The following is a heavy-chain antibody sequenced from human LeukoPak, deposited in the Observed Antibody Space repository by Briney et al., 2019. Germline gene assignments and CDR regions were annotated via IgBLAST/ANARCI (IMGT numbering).Heavy chain of an antibody. V-gene: IGHV3-21*04. J-gene: IGHJ3*02. CDR1: GFTFNTYR. CDR3: ARAQSPYYYDSSGYRVGVFDI. Sequence: GGSLRLSCAASGFTFNTYRMNWVRQAPGKGLEWVSSISSSSSYIYYADSVKGRFTISRDNAKNSLYLQMNSLRAEDTALYYCARAQSPYYYDSSGYRVGVFDIWGQGTMVTVSS. D-gene: IGHD3-22*01. CDR2: ISSSSSYI.